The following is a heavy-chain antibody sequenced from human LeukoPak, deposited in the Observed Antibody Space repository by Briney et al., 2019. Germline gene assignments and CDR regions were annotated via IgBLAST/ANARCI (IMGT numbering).Heavy chain of an antibody. CDR3: ARDPSGSYWSYFDY. D-gene: IGHD1-26*01. V-gene: IGHV3-7*01. CDR1: GFTFSNYW. J-gene: IGHJ4*02. CDR2: IKQDGNEK. Sequence: GGSLRLSCAASGFTFSNYWMSWVRQAPGKGLEWVANIKQDGNEKYYVDSVKGRFTISRDNAKNSLYLQMNSLRAEDTAVYYCARDPSGSYWSYFDYWGQGTLVTVSS.